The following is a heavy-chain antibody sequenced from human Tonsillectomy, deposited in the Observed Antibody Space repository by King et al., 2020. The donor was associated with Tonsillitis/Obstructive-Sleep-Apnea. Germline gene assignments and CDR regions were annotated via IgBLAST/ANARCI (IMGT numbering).Heavy chain of an antibody. J-gene: IGHJ4*02. V-gene: IGHV3-23*04. D-gene: IGHD2-21*01. CDR3: AKIKPAYCGGECPNYFDY. CDR1: GFTFSSYA. Sequence: VQLVESGGGLVQPGGSLRLSCAASGFTFSSYAMSWVRQAPGKGLEWVSVISGSGGSTYYADSVKGRFTISRDNSKNTLYLQMNSLRAEDTAVYYCAKIKPAYCGGECPNYFDYWGQGTLVTVSS. CDR2: ISGSGGST.